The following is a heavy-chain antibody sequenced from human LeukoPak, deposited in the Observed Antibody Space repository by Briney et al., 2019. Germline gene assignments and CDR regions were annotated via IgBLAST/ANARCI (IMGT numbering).Heavy chain of an antibody. CDR1: GGSISSHY. J-gene: IGHJ4*02. CDR3: AREIATGTRVFDY. Sequence: SETLSLTCTVSGGSISSHYWSWIRQPAGKGLEWIGRIYTSGSTNYNPSLKSRVTMSVDTSKNQFSLKLSSVTAADTAVYYCAREIATGTRVFDYWGQGTLVTVSS. D-gene: IGHD1-1*01. V-gene: IGHV4-4*07. CDR2: IYTSGST.